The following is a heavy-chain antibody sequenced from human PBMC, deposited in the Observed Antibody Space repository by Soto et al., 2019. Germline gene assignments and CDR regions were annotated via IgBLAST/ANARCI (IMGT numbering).Heavy chain of an antibody. J-gene: IGHJ4*02. Sequence: ASVKVSCKASGGTFSSYAINWVRQAPGQGLEWMGVINPSNGRTTYAQNFQDRVTMTRDTSTSTVYIELRSLSSDDTAVYYCARRGFDYWGQGTPVTVS. CDR3: ARRGFDY. CDR2: INPSNGRT. CDR1: GGTFSSYA. V-gene: IGHV1-46*01.